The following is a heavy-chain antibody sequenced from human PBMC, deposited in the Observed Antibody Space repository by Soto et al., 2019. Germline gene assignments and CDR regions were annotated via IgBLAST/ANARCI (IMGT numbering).Heavy chain of an antibody. CDR1: GFTFDDYA. J-gene: IGHJ4*02. Sequence: EVQLVESGGGLVQPGRSLRLSCAASGFTFDDYAMHWVRQAPGKGLEWVSGISWNSGSIGYADSVKGRFTISRDNAKNSLYLQMNSLRAEDTALYYCAKDIYPTVVVPAAIRGQGTLVTVSS. CDR3: AKDIYPTVVVPAAI. CDR2: ISWNSGSI. V-gene: IGHV3-9*01. D-gene: IGHD2-2*02.